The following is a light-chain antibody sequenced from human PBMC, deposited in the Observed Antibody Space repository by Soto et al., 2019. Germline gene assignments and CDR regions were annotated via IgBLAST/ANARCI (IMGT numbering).Light chain of an antibody. CDR3: QYCDYLPL. CDR2: GAY. Sequence: DIQMTQSPSSLSASVGDRVTITCQASHDITNYLNWYQHKPGKAPKLLIYGAYNLETGVPSRFSGSGSVTDFTFTISRLQPEDIATYYCQYCDYLPLFGPGTTVDFK. CDR1: HDITNY. J-gene: IGKJ3*01. V-gene: IGKV1-33*01.